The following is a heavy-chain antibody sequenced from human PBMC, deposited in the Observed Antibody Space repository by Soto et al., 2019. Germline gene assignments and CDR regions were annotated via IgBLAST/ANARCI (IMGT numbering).Heavy chain of an antibody. V-gene: IGHV3-23*01. CDR3: AKDRPVRDHHDSGGYYPTSFDY. CDR1: GFTFSNYA. J-gene: IGHJ4*02. CDR2: VSGRGDRT. Sequence: EVQLLESEGGLVQPGGSLRLSCAASGFTFSNYAMSWVRQAPGKGLEWVSAVSGRGDRTYYADSVKGRFTISRDNSKDTLYLEVNNLRAEDTAVYYCAKDRPVRDHHDSGGYYPTSFDYWGQGTLVTVSP. D-gene: IGHD3-22*01.